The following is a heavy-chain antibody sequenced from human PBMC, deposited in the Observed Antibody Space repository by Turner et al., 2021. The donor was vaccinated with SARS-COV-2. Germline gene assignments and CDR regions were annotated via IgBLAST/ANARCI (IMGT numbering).Heavy chain of an antibody. CDR3: AGLYTYAELYFDY. Sequence: QVQLQESGPGLVKPSETLSLTCTVSGGSISNYYWCWIRQPPGKGLEWIGYSYHDGSTKNNPALMSRVTIAVDTSKNQFSLILSSVTAADTAVYYCAGLYTYAELYFDYWGQGALVTVSS. J-gene: IGHJ4*02. CDR2: SYHDGST. D-gene: IGHD5-18*01. CDR1: GGSISNYY. V-gene: IGHV4-59*08.